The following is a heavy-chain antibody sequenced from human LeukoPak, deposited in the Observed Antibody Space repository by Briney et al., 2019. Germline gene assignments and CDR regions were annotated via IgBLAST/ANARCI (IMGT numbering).Heavy chain of an antibody. CDR2: IASKTDGGAA. Sequence: GGSLRLSCSASGLTVTNAWMNWVRQAPGEGLDWVGRIASKTDGGAADYAAPVKGRFTISRDDSKNTLNLQMNSLKTEDTAVYYCTTGIRGDWGQGTLVTVSS. J-gene: IGHJ4*02. V-gene: IGHV3-15*07. CDR3: TTGIRGD. D-gene: IGHD3-10*01. CDR1: GLTVTNAW.